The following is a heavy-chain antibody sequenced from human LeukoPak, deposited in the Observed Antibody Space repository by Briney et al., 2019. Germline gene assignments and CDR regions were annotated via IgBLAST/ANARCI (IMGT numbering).Heavy chain of an antibody. Sequence: ASVKVSCKASGYTFTGYYMHWVRQAPGQGLEWMGWINPNSGATNSAQKFQGRVTMTRDTSISTAYMELSRLRSDGTAVYYCARADSGYEFDYWGQGTLVTVSS. J-gene: IGHJ4*02. D-gene: IGHD5-12*01. V-gene: IGHV1-2*02. CDR1: GYTFTGYY. CDR3: ARADSGYEFDY. CDR2: INPNSGAT.